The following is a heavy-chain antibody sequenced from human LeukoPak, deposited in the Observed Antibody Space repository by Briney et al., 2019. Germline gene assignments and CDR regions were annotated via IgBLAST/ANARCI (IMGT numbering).Heavy chain of an antibody. CDR2: ISYDGSNK. Sequence: PGGSLRLSCAASGFTFSSYAMHWVREAPGKGVEWVAVISYDGSNKYYADSVKGGFTVSRDNSKNRLYLRMNSRRAENRALYYCATGVPSRWYTYFDYWGPRTMVTVSS. J-gene: IGHJ4*02. D-gene: IGHD6-19*01. V-gene: IGHV3-30-3*01. CDR1: GFTFSSYA. CDR3: ATGVPSRWYTYFDY.